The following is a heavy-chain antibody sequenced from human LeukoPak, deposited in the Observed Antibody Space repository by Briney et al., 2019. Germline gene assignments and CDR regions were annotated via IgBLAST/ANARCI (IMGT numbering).Heavy chain of an antibody. CDR3: ARGDIVVVPAAKMFYYGMDV. J-gene: IGHJ6*04. CDR2: INHSGST. Sequence: SETLSLTCAVYGGSFSGYYWSRIRQPPGKGLEWIGEINHSGSTNYNPSLKSRVTISVDTSKNQFSLKLSSVTAADTAVYYCARGDIVVVPAAKMFYYGMDVWGKGTTVTVSS. CDR1: GGSFSGYY. D-gene: IGHD2-2*01. V-gene: IGHV4-34*01.